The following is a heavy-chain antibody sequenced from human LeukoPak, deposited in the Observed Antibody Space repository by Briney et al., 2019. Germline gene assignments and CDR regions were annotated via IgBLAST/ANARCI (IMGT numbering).Heavy chain of an antibody. V-gene: IGHV4-39*02. CDR3: ARDARNYGF. CDR1: GGSISSSSYY. Sequence: SETLSLTCTVSGGSISSSSYYWGWIRQPPGKGLEWIGSIYYSGSSYYNPSLKSRVTISVDTARNQFSLKLTSVTAADTAVYFCARDARNYGFWGQGRMVTVSS. D-gene: IGHD1-7*01. CDR2: IYYSGSS. J-gene: IGHJ3*01.